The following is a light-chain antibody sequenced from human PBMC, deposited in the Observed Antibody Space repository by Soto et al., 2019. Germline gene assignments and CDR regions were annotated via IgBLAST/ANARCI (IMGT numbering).Light chain of an antibody. CDR1: SSDVGGYNY. Sequence: QSALTQPASVSGSPGQSNTISCTGTSSDVGGYNYVSWYQQHPGKAPKLMIYEVSNRPSGVSNRFSGSKSGNTASLTISGLQAEDEADYYCSSYTSSSPYVFGTGTKVTVL. J-gene: IGLJ1*01. V-gene: IGLV2-14*01. CDR3: SSYTSSSPYV. CDR2: EVS.